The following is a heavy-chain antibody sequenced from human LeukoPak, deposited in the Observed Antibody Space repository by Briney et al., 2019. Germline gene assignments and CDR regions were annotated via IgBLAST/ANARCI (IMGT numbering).Heavy chain of an antibody. J-gene: IGHJ4*02. D-gene: IGHD2-8*02. CDR2: LFHRGST. Sequence: SETLSLTCTVSGDPISSAYFWGWIRQPPGKGLEWIGTLFHRGSTFYSPSYNPSLKSRLTISVDSSRNQFSLNLTSLTAADTAMYYCAALAVSGRIDYWAQGTLVTVSS. CDR3: AALAVSGRIDY. CDR1: GDPISSAYF. V-gene: IGHV4-38-2*02.